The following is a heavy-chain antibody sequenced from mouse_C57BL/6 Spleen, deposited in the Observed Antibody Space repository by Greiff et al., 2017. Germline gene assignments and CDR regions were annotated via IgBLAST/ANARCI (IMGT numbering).Heavy chain of an antibody. Sequence: EVKLMESGGGLVKPGGSLKLSCAASGFTFSSYAMSWVRQTPEKRLEWVATISDGGSYTYYPDNVKGRFTISRDNAKNNLYLQMSHLKSEDTAMYYCARDYYCYYYAMDYWGQGTSVTVSS. J-gene: IGHJ4*01. CDR2: ISDGGSYT. V-gene: IGHV5-4*01. CDR3: ARDYYCYYYAMDY. CDR1: GFTFSSYA. D-gene: IGHD1-1*01.